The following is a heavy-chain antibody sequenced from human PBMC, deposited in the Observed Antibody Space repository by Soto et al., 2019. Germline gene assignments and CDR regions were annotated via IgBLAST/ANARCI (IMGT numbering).Heavy chain of an antibody. D-gene: IGHD6-25*01. J-gene: IGHJ6*02. CDR1: GFPFSSYA. CDR2: ISYDGSNE. V-gene: IGHV3-30-3*01. CDR3: ARDRGSHYYFYFGMDV. Sequence: GGSLRLSCAASGFPFSSYAMHLVRQSPNKGLEWVAFISYDGSNEYYTDSVKGRLTISRDNSKNTLYLQMNSLRPEDTAVFYCARDRGSHYYFYFGMDVWGQRNT.